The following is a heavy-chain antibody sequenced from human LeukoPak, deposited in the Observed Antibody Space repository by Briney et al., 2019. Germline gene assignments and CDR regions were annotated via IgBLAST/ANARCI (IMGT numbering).Heavy chain of an antibody. CDR1: GYTFTGYY. CDR2: IHSNSGDT. J-gene: IGHJ4*02. V-gene: IGHV1-2*02. D-gene: IGHD3-9*01. Sequence: ASVKVSCKASGYTFTGYYMHWVRQAPGQGLEWMGWIHSNSGDTNYAQKLQGRVTMTTDTSTSTAYMELRSLRSDDTAVYYCARGDILTGYSSDYWGQGTLVTVSS. CDR3: ARGDILTGYSSDY.